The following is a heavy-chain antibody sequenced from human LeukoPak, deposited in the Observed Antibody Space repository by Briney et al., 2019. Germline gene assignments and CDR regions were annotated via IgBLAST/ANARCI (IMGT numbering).Heavy chain of an antibody. V-gene: IGHV1-2*04. CDR2: INPNSGGT. J-gene: IGHJ5*02. CDR3: ARAGVRFGEPFDP. CDR1: GYTFTGYY. D-gene: IGHD3-10*01. Sequence: ASVKISSKASGYTFTGYYMHWVRQAPGQGLEWMGWINPNSGGTNYAQKFQGWVTMTRDTSISTAYMELSRLRSDDTAVYYCARAGVRFGEPFDPWGQGTLVTVSS.